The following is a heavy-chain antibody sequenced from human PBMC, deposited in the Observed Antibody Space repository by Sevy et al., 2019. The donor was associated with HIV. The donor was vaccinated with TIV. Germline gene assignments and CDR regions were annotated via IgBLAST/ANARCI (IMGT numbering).Heavy chain of an antibody. CDR3: ARDTITYYYDSSGYYTSGYGMDV. D-gene: IGHD3-22*01. V-gene: IGHV3-53*01. Sequence: GGSLRLSCAASGFNFSSNYMNWVRQAPGKGLEWVSVIYSGANTDYADSVKGRFTISRDTTKNTMYLQMNILRAEDTAVYYCARDTITYYYDSSGYYTSGYGMDVWGQGTTVTVSS. CDR1: GFNFSSNY. CDR2: IYSGANT. J-gene: IGHJ6*02.